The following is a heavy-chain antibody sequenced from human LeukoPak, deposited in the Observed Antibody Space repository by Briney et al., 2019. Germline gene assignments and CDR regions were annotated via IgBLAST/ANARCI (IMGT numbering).Heavy chain of an antibody. CDR3: ATDCCGGECCSHNRDDY. V-gene: IGHV3-23*01. CDR1: GFAFSTYA. Sequence: GGSLRLSCAASGFAFSTYAMNWVRQAPGKGLEWVSGISDTGATTVYADSVKGRSTISRDNSKNTVYLQMNSLRGEDTAIYFCATDCCGGECCSHNRDDYWGQGTLVTVSS. J-gene: IGHJ4*02. D-gene: IGHD2-21*01. CDR2: ISDTGATT.